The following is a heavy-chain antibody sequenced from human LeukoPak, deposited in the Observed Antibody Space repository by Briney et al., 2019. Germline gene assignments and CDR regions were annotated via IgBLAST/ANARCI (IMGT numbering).Heavy chain of an antibody. J-gene: IGHJ4*02. CDR2: ISGSGSTI. V-gene: IGHV3-11*04. CDR1: GFTFSDYY. Sequence: GGSLRLSCAASGFTFSDYYMSWIRQTPGKGLEWVSYISGSGSTIYYADSVKGRFTISRDNAKNSLYLQMNSLRAEDTAVYYCAGEGDSSSSDYWGQGTLVTVSS. CDR3: AGEGDSSSSDY. D-gene: IGHD6-6*01.